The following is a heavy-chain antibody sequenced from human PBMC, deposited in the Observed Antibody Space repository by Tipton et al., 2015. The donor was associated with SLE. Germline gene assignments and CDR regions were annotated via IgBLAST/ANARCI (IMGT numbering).Heavy chain of an antibody. CDR1: GGSISSHY. J-gene: IGHJ3*02. V-gene: IGHV4-59*11. Sequence: TLSLNCTVSGGSISSHYWSWIRQPPGKGLEWIGYIYNSGSGNYNPSLKSRVTISVDTSKNQFSLKLSSVSAADTAVYYCARSDYYDSSGYYSYDFDIWGQGTMVAVSS. CDR3: ARSDYYDSSGYYSYDFDI. D-gene: IGHD3-22*01. CDR2: IYNSGSG.